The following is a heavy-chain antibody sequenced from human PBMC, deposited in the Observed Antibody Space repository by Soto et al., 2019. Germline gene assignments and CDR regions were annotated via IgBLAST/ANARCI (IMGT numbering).Heavy chain of an antibody. Sequence: GGSLRLSCAASGFTFSSYAMHWVRQAPGKGLEWVAVISYDGSNKYYADSVKGRFTISRDNSKNTLYLQMNSLRAEDTAVYYCASFEHSGSYLKDYYYYYGMDVWGQGTTVTVSS. CDR1: GFTFSSYA. D-gene: IGHD1-26*01. CDR2: ISYDGSNK. CDR3: ASFEHSGSYLKDYYYYYGMDV. V-gene: IGHV3-30-3*01. J-gene: IGHJ6*02.